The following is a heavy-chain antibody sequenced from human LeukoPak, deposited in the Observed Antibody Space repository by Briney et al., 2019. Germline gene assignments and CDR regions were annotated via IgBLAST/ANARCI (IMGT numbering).Heavy chain of an antibody. Sequence: GGSLRLSCAASGLTFSNFPMHWVRQAPGKGLEWVALIQDDGATTNYVDSVRGRFTISRDNSKSTVYLQMNSLKPDDAAVYYCATQSITLVVVISPFDYWGQGTLVTVSS. J-gene: IGHJ4*02. CDR3: ATQSITLVVVISPFDY. V-gene: IGHV3-30*02. D-gene: IGHD3-22*01. CDR2: IQDDGATT. CDR1: GLTFSNFP.